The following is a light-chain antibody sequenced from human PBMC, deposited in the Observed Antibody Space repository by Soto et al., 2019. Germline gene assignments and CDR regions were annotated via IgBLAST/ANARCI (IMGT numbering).Light chain of an antibody. CDR3: QQYYSLPPT. V-gene: IGKV4-1*01. Sequence: DIVMTQFPDSLGVSLGERATIDCKSSQSVLYTPTNKTLLVWYQQKVGQPPKLLMHWASAREPVVPDRFSGSGSVTDFTPTISSLQAEDVAVHYCQQYYSLPPTFGQGTKVESK. CDR1: QSVLYTPTNKTL. CDR2: WAS. J-gene: IGKJ1*01.